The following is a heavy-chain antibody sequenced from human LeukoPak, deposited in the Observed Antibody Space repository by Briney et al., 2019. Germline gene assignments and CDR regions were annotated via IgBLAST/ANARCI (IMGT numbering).Heavy chain of an antibody. CDR1: GGSISSSNW. J-gene: IGHJ4*02. D-gene: IGHD2-15*01. CDR3: ARDRFRELNNCSGGSCYQYYFDY. CDR2: IYHSGST. Sequence: SGTLSLTCAVSGGSISSSNWWSWVRQPPGKGLEWIGEIYHSGSTNYNPSLKSRVTISVDKSKNQFSLKLSSVTAADTAVYYCARDRFRELNNCSGGSCYQYYFDYWGQGTLVTVSS. V-gene: IGHV4-4*02.